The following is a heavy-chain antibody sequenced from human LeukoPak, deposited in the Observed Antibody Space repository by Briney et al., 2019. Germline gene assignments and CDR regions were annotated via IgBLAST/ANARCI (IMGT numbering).Heavy chain of an antibody. CDR2: IYHSGST. D-gene: IGHD6-13*01. CDR3: ARGQQHDPSAFDI. V-gene: IGHV4-4*02. J-gene: IGHJ3*02. CDR1: GGSISSSSW. Sequence: SETLSLTCAVSGGSISSSSWLSWVRQPPGKGLEWIGEIYHSGSTNYNPSLKSRVTISVDKSKNQFSLKLSSVTAADTAVYYCARGQQHDPSAFDIWGQGTMVTVSS.